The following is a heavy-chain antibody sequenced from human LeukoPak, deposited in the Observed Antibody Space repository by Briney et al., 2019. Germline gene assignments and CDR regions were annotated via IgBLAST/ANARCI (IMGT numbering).Heavy chain of an antibody. J-gene: IGHJ3*02. CDR2: IIPIFGTA. D-gene: IGHD4-17*01. V-gene: IGHV1-69*01. Sequence: GASVKVSCKASGGTFSSYAISWVRQAPGQGLEWMGGIIPIFGTANHAQKFQGRVTITADESTSTAYMELSSLRSEDTAVYYCARDWDYGDYINAFDIWGQGTMVTVSS. CDR3: ARDWDYGDYINAFDI. CDR1: GGTFSSYA.